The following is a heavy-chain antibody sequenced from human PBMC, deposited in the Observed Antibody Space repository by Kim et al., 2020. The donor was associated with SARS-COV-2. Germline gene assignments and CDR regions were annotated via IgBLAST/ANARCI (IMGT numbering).Heavy chain of an antibody. Sequence: ESGKGRFTISRENSKNTLYLQMNSLRAEDTAVYYCVKPFYFDSSGYSPCDYWGQGTLVTVSS. CDR3: VKPFYFDSSGYSPCDY. V-gene: IGHV3-33*03. J-gene: IGHJ4*02. D-gene: IGHD3-22*01.